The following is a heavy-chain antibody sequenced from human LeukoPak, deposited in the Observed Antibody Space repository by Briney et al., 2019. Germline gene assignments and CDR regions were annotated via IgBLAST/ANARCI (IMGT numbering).Heavy chain of an antibody. Sequence: SETLSLTCTVSGGSISSYYWSWIRQPPGKGLEWIGYIYYSGSTNYNPSLKSRVTISVDTSKNQFSLKLSSVTAADTAVYYCARQTSYYYVDIWGQGTMVTVSS. J-gene: IGHJ3*02. D-gene: IGHD3-10*01. CDR1: GGSISSYY. CDR3: ARQTSYYYVDI. V-gene: IGHV4-59*08. CDR2: IYYSGST.